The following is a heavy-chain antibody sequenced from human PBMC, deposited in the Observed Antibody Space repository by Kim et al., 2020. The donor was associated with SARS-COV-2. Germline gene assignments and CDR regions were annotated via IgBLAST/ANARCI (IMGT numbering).Heavy chain of an antibody. CDR1: GYTFTSYD. Sequence: ASVKVSCKASGYTFTSYDINWVRQATGQGLERMGWMNPNSGNTGYAQKFQGRVTMTRNTSISTAYMELSSLRSEDTAVYYCARGFRAAAGPFYYYYYMDVWGKGTTVTVSS. CDR3: ARGFRAAAGPFYYYYYMDV. D-gene: IGHD6-13*01. CDR2: MNPNSGNT. V-gene: IGHV1-8*01. J-gene: IGHJ6*03.